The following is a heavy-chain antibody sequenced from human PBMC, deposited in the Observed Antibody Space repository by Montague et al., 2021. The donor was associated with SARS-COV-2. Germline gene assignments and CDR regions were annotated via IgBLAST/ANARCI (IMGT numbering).Heavy chain of an antibody. J-gene: IGHJ6*02. CDR1: GGSISSSSYY. V-gene: IGHV4-39*01. Sequence: SEILSLTCTVSGGSISSSSYYWGWIRQPPGKGLEWIGSIYYSGSTYYNPSLKSRVTISVDTSKNQFSLKLSSVTAADTAVYYCARRLNYDILTGGALQYYYGMDVWGQGTTVTVSS. D-gene: IGHD3-9*01. CDR3: ARRLNYDILTGGALQYYYGMDV. CDR2: IYYSGST.